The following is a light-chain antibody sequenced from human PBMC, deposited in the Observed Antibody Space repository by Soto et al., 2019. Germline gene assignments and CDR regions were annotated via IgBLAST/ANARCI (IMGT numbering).Light chain of an antibody. CDR1: SSNIGAGFE. Sequence: QSALTQPPSVSGAPGQTVTISCAGSSSNIGAGFEVHWYQQLPGTAPKVLIFANTNRPSGVPDRFSGSRSGTSASLVITGLQAEDEADYFCQSYDSRFWVFGGGTKVTVL. CDR2: ANT. J-gene: IGLJ3*02. V-gene: IGLV1-40*01. CDR3: QSYDSRFWV.